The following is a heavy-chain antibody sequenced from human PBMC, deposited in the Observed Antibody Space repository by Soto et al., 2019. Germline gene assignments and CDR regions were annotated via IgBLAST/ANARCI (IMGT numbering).Heavy chain of an antibody. CDR2: ISSSSSTI. CDR1: GFTFSSYS. V-gene: IGHV3-48*02. CDR3: ARVRSWIQLWLRRYGMDV. Sequence: HPGGSLRLSCAASGFTFSSYSMNWVRQAPGKGLEWVSYISSSSSTIYYADSVKGRFTISRDNAKNSLYLQMNSLRDEDTAVYYCARVRSWIQLWLRRYGMDVWGQGTTVTVSS. J-gene: IGHJ6*02. D-gene: IGHD5-18*01.